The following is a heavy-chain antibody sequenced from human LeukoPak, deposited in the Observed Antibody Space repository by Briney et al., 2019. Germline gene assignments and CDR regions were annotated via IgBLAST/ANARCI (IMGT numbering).Heavy chain of an antibody. Sequence: GGSLRLSCAASGFTFSSYAMIWVRQAPGKGLEWVSGVRGSGGGTYYADSVKGRFTISRDNSKNTLYLQMNSLRAEDTAVYYCASDEHHPLGIWYFDLWGRGTLVTVSS. D-gene: IGHD7-27*01. J-gene: IGHJ2*01. CDR1: GFTFSSYA. CDR3: ASDEHHPLGIWYFDL. V-gene: IGHV3-23*01. CDR2: VRGSGGGT.